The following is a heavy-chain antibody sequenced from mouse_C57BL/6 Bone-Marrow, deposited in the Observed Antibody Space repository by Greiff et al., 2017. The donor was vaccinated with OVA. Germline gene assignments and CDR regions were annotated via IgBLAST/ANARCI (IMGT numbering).Heavy chain of an antibody. CDR1: GYAFSSSW. Sequence: VQLQQSGPELVKPGASVTISCKASGYAFSSSWMNWVKQRPGKGLEWIGRIYPGDGDTNYNGKFKGKATLTADKSSSTAYMQLSSLTSEDSAVYFCARSGGNYVWFAYWGQGTLVTVSA. V-gene: IGHV1-82*01. J-gene: IGHJ3*01. CDR3: ARSGGNYVWFAY. D-gene: IGHD2-1*01. CDR2: IYPGDGDT.